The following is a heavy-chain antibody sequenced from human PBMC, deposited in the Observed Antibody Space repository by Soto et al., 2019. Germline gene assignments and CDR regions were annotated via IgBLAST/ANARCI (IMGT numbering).Heavy chain of an antibody. V-gene: IGHV3-30*18. D-gene: IGHD6-13*01. CDR3: AQEGGIAAAGTGY. Sequence: QVQLVESGGGVVQPGRSLRLSCAASGFTFSSYGMHWVRQAPGKGLEWVAVISYDGSNKYYADSVKGRFTIPRDNSKNTLYLQMNSLRAEDTAVYYCAQEGGIAAAGTGYWGQGTLVTVSS. CDR1: GFTFSSYG. CDR2: ISYDGSNK. J-gene: IGHJ4*02.